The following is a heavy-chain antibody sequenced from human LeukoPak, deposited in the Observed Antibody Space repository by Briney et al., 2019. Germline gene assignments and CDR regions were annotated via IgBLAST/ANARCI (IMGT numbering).Heavy chain of an antibody. D-gene: IGHD3-10*01. V-gene: IGHV4-59*08. CDR2: ISDIGSI. J-gene: IGHJ3*02. Sequence: PSETLSLTCTVSGGSISSYYWSWIRQPPGKGLEWIAYISDIGSINYNPSLKSRVTISLDTSKNQFSLKLSSVTAADTAVYYCARGPYGSGSPLRAFDIWGQGTMVTVSS. CDR3: ARGPYGSGSPLRAFDI. CDR1: GGSISSYY.